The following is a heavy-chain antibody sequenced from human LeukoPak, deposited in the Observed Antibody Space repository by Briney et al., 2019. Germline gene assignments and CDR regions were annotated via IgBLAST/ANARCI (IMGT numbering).Heavy chain of an antibody. CDR1: GYXFTSYW. Sequence: GESLKISCNGSGYXFTSYWICWVRQMPGKGLEWMGIIYPGDSDTRYSPSFQGQVTISADKSISTAYLQWSSLKASDTAMYYCARRDDFWSGYYFDYWGQGTLVTVSS. CDR2: IYPGDSDT. V-gene: IGHV5-51*01. CDR3: ARRDDFWSGYYFDY. D-gene: IGHD3-3*01. J-gene: IGHJ4*02.